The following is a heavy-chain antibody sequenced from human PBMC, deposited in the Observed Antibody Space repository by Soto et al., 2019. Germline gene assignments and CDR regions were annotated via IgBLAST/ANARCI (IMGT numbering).Heavy chain of an antibody. CDR3: ARVSVADPQRFDY. D-gene: IGHD6-6*01. CDR1: GGTFSSYA. V-gene: IGHV1-69*13. Sequence: ASVKVSCKASGGTFSSYAISWVRQAPGQGLEWMGGIIPIFGTANYAQKFQGRVTITADESTSTAYMELSSLRSEDTAVYYCARVSVADPQRFDYWGQGTLVTVSS. CDR2: IIPIFGTA. J-gene: IGHJ4*02.